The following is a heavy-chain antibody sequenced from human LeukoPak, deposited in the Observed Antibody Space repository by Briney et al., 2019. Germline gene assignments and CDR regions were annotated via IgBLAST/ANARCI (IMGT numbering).Heavy chain of an antibody. V-gene: IGHV4-39*01. D-gene: IGHD4-11*01. J-gene: IGHJ4*02. Sequence: SETLSLTCTVSGGSISSSSYYWGWIRQPPGKGLEWIGSIYYSGGTYYNPSLKSRVTISVDTSNNQFSLKLTSVTAADTAVYYCATQGNYFRISDYWGQGTLVTVSS. CDR3: ATQGNYFRISDY. CDR1: GGSISSSSYY. CDR2: IYYSGGT.